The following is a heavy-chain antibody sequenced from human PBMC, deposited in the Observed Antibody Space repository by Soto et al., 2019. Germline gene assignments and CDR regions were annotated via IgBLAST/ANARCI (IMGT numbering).Heavy chain of an antibody. D-gene: IGHD3-22*01. J-gene: IGHJ2*01. CDR3: ARGYYDSSGYYHAYRYFHL. Sequence: SETLSLTCTVSGGSISTYYWSWIRQPPGKGLEWIGYIHYSGTTNYNPSLKSRVTISVDTSKNQFSLKLSSGTAADTAVYYCARGYYDSSGYYHAYRYFHLWGRGTLVTVS. CDR1: GGSISTYY. V-gene: IGHV4-59*01. CDR2: IHYSGTT.